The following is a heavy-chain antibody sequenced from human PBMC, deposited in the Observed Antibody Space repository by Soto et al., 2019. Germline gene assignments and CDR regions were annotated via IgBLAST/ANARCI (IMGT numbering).Heavy chain of an antibody. V-gene: IGHV3-13*01. CDR2: IGTAGDT. D-gene: IGHD3-3*01. Sequence: GGSLRLSCAASGFTFSSYDMHWVRQATGKGLEWVSAIGTAGDTYYPGSVKGRFTISRENAKNSLYLQMNSLRAGDTAVYYCARGLSYYDFWSGYLTDYYMDVWGKGTTVTVSS. CDR1: GFTFSSYD. CDR3: ARGLSYYDFWSGYLTDYYMDV. J-gene: IGHJ6*03.